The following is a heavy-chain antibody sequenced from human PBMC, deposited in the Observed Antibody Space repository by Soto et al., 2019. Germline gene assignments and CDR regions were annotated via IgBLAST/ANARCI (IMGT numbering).Heavy chain of an antibody. V-gene: IGHV1-3*04. D-gene: IGHD2-2*01. CDR3: ARAGNCTSTTCFSGWLDP. Sequence: ASVKVSCKASGYTFTNFSMHWVRQAPGQRLEWMGWINTDNGKTRDSQRFQGRVTLTRDTSANTVYMELSSLTHEDTAVYYCARAGNCTSTTCFSGWLDPWGQGTLVTVSS. CDR2: INTDNGKT. CDR1: GYTFTNFS. J-gene: IGHJ5*02.